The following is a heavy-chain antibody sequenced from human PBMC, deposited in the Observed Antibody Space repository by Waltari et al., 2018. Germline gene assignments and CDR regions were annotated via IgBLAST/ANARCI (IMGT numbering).Heavy chain of an antibody. J-gene: IGHJ3*02. Sequence: QLQLPESGPGLVKPSETLSITCTVSGSISSTTYYWGWIRQPPGKGLEWIGSMSSSGHTYYNPSLKSRVTISVDTSKNQFSLRLSSVTAADTAVYYCARRSRGSGSYAFGAFDIWGQGTMVIVSS. CDR1: GSISSTTYY. D-gene: IGHD1-26*01. CDR2: MSSSGHT. CDR3: ARRSRGSGSYAFGAFDI. V-gene: IGHV4-39*01.